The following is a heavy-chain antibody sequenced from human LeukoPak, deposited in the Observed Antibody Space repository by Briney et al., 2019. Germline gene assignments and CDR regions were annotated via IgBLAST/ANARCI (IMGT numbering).Heavy chain of an antibody. J-gene: IGHJ4*02. Sequence: GGSLRLSCAASGFTFNNYGMHRVRQAPGRGLEWVAGISWNSDTMVYADSVKGRFTISRDSAKNSLYLQMNSLRAEDTALYYCAKATSGTVTTSLYYFDYWGQGTLVTVSS. CDR3: AKATSGTVTTSLYYFDY. V-gene: IGHV3-9*01. D-gene: IGHD4-17*01. CDR1: GFTFNNYG. CDR2: ISWNSDTM.